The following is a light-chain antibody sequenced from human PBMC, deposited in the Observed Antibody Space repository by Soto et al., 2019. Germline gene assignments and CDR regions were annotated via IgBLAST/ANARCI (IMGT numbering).Light chain of an antibody. CDR3: KQYHNTPIN. J-gene: IGKJ5*01. CDR1: QSVSTRY. Sequence: ESVLPPSPGTMSFSPVEMATLSGISSQSVSTRYLAWYQQKPGQAPRLIIHGASSRATGIPDRFSGSGSGTDFTLTINRMETEDFDVYYCKQYHNTPINFGNGQRRAIK. V-gene: IGKV3-20*01. CDR2: GAS.